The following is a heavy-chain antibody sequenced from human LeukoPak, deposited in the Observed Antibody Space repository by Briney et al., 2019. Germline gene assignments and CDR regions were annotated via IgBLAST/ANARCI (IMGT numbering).Heavy chain of an antibody. CDR3: ARGGRGSAAVVAPRSFDI. Sequence: GGSLRLSCAASGFTFSSCAMSWVRQAPGKGLEWVSGIGGSGTSTYYADSVKGRFTISRDISKNTLYLQMNSLRAEDSALYYCARGGRGSAAVVAPRSFDIWGQGTMVTVSS. CDR2: IGGSGTST. V-gene: IGHV3-23*01. J-gene: IGHJ3*02. D-gene: IGHD3-22*01. CDR1: GFTFSSCA.